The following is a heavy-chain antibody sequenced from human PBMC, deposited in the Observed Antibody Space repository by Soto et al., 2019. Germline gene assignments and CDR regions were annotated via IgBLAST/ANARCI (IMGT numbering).Heavy chain of an antibody. CDR1: GFTFSSYA. V-gene: IGHV3-30-3*01. J-gene: IGHJ4*02. Sequence: GGSLRLSCAASGFTFSSYAMHWVRQAPGKGLEWVAVISYDGSNKYYADSVKGRFTISRDNSKNTLYLQMNSLRAEDTVVYYCARGYDFWSGYYLISLYWGQGTLVTVS. D-gene: IGHD3-3*01. CDR2: ISYDGSNK. CDR3: ARGYDFWSGYYLISLY.